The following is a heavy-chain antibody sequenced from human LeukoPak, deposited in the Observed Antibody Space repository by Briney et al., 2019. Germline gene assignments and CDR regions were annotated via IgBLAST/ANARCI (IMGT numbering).Heavy chain of an antibody. CDR3: ARAGPPQYFDY. Sequence: SETLSLTCTVSGGSISSYYWSWIRQPPGKGLEWIGYIYYSGSTNYNPSLKSRVTISVATSQNQFSLKLSAVTAADTAVYYCARAGPPQYFDYWGQGTLVTVSS. CDR1: GGSISSYY. V-gene: IGHV4-59*01. CDR2: IYYSGST. J-gene: IGHJ4*02.